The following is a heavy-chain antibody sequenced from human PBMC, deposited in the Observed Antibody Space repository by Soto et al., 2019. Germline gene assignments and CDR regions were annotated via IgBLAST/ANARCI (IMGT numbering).Heavy chain of an antibody. Sequence: SETLSLTCVVSGGTIRSPDWLTWFRQPPGKGLEWIGEIFQSGSTNYTPSLESRVTISVDKSKNQFSLTLTSVTAADTAVYFCARGRGRYSSGWSWFDPWGQGILVTVSS. CDR2: IFQSGST. D-gene: IGHD6-19*01. CDR1: GGTIRSPDW. CDR3: ARGRGRYSSGWSWFDP. J-gene: IGHJ5*02. V-gene: IGHV4-4*02.